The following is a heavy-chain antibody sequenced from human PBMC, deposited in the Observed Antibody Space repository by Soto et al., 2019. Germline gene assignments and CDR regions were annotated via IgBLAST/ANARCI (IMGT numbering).Heavy chain of an antibody. D-gene: IGHD5-12*01. CDR2: INHSGST. CDR1: GGSFSGYY. Sequence: SETLSLTCAVYGGSFSGYYWSWIRQPPGKGLEWIGEINHSGSTNYNPSLKSRVTISVDTSKNQFSLKLSSVTAADTAVYYCARAYSGYDFSYFDYWGQGTLVTVS. V-gene: IGHV4-34*01. CDR3: ARAYSGYDFSYFDY. J-gene: IGHJ4*02.